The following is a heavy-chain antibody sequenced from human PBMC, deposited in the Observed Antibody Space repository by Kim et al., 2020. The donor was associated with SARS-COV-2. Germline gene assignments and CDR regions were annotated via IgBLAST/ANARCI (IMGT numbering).Heavy chain of an antibody. CDR1: GFTFSDYA. CDR3: ARGPEDRTGYYAPDY. V-gene: IGHV3-64*02. J-gene: IGHJ4*02. CDR2: ITRGGDTI. Sequence: GGSLRLSCAASGFTFSDYAMHWVRQAPGKGLEYISAITRGGDTIYYADSVKGRFTISRDNSRNTLYLQMGSLRVEDMAVYYCARGPEDRTGYYAPDYWGQGTLVTVSS. D-gene: IGHD3-9*01.